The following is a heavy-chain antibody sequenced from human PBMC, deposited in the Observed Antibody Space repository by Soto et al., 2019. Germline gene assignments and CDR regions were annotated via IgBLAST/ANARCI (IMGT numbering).Heavy chain of an antibody. CDR3: ARVACSSTSCYPYYYGMDV. D-gene: IGHD2-2*01. Sequence: SVKVSCKASGSTFRSYSISWLRPAPGQGLEWMGGIIPIFGTANYAQNFQGRVTITAEESTSTAYMELSSLRSEDTAVYYCARVACSSTSCYPYYYGMDVWGQGTTVTVSS. CDR2: IIPIFGTA. J-gene: IGHJ6*02. V-gene: IGHV1-69*13. CDR1: GSTFRSYS.